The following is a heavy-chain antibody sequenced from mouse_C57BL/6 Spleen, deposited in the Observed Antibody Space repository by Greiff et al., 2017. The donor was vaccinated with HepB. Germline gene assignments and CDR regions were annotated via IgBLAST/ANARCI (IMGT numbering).Heavy chain of an antibody. D-gene: IGHD1-1*02. Sequence: VQLQQPGAELVRPGSSVKLSCKASGYTFTSYWMDWVKQRPGQGLEWIGNIYPSDSETHYNQKFKDKATLTVDKSSSTAYMQLSSLTSEDSAVYYCARRRGYGLDYWGQGTTLTVSS. V-gene: IGHV1-61*01. J-gene: IGHJ2*01. CDR1: GYTFTSYW. CDR2: IYPSDSET. CDR3: ARRRGYGLDY.